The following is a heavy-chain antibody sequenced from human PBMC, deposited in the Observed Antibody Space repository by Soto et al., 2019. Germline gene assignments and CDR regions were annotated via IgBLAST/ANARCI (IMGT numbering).Heavy chain of an antibody. CDR2: IYYNGNA. CDR3: ARGELWWDF. J-gene: IGHJ4*02. Sequence: QVQLQESGPGLVKPSQTLSLTCTVSGGSISSGTYYWSWIRQHPGKGLEWIGFIYYNGNAFYNPSLKSRFAISLDTSKNQFSLKLSSLTAADTAVYFCARGELWWDFWGQGTLVTVSS. CDR1: GGSISSGTYY. D-gene: IGHD3-10*01. V-gene: IGHV4-31*03.